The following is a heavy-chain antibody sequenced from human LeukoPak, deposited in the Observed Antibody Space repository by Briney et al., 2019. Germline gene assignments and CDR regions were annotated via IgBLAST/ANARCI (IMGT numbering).Heavy chain of an antibody. CDR2: TYNSGST. Sequence: SETLSLTCTVSGASVNTDYWSWIRQPPGKGLEWIGYTYNSGSTNYNPSLKGRVTISVDTSKNHFSLRLTSVTAADTAMYYCARDRGEGRERPFDYWGRGTLVTVSS. D-gene: IGHD1-26*01. J-gene: IGHJ4*01. CDR1: GASVNTDY. V-gene: IGHV4-59*02. CDR3: ARDRGEGRERPFDY.